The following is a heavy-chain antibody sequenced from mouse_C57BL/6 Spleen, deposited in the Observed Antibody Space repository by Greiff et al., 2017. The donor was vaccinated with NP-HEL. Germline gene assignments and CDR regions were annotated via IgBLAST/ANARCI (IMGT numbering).Heavy chain of an antibody. CDR3: GRSIMGSSSAGFAY. CDR1: GYSFTGYY. J-gene: IGHJ3*01. Sequence: VQLKQSGPELVKPGASVKISCKASGYSFTGYYMNWVKQSPEKSLEWIGEINPSTGGTTYNQKFKAKATLTVDKSSSTSYMQLKSLTSEDSAVYYCGRSIMGSSSAGFAYWGQGTLVTVSA. CDR2: INPSTGGT. D-gene: IGHD1-1*01. V-gene: IGHV1-42*01.